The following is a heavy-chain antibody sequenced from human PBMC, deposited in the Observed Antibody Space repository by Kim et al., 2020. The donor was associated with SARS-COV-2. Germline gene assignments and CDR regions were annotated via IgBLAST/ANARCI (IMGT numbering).Heavy chain of an antibody. CDR2: INTGNGDT. CDR1: GYTFTTYS. J-gene: IGHJ4*02. Sequence: ASVKVSCKASGYTFTTYSIHWVRQAPGQRLEWMGWINTGNGDTKYSQKFQGRVTITRDTSATTAYMELSSLRFEDTAVYYCAVDTLMVSFDYWGQGTLVTVSS. CDR3: AVDTLMVSFDY. D-gene: IGHD5-18*01. V-gene: IGHV1-3*04.